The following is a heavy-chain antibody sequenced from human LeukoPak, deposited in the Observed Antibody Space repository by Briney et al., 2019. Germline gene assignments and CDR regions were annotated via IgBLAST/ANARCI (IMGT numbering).Heavy chain of an antibody. CDR2: INPNSGGT. J-gene: IGHJ4*02. V-gene: IGHV1-2*04. CDR1: GYTFTGYY. D-gene: IGHD2-21*02. CDR3: AKVFRPNGDFHSFDY. Sequence: ASVTVSCTASGYTFTGYYMHWVRQAPGQGLEWMGWINPNSGGTNYAQKFQGWVTMTRDTSISTAYMELSRLRSDDTAVYYCAKVFRPNGDFHSFDYWGQGTLATVSS.